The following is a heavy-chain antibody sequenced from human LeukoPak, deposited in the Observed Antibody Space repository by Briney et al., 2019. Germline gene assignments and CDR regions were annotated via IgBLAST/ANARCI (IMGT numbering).Heavy chain of an antibody. CDR2: IYHSGST. V-gene: IGHV4-38-2*02. J-gene: IGHJ4*02. D-gene: IGHD1-26*01. CDR1: GDSIGSHYY. Sequence: PSETLSLTCTVSGDSIGSHYYWAWIRQPPGKGLEWIGCIYHSGSTYYNPSLKSRVTISVDTSKNQFSLKLSSVTAADTAVYYCARDGILEAVDYWGQGPLVTVSS. CDR3: ARDGILEAVDY.